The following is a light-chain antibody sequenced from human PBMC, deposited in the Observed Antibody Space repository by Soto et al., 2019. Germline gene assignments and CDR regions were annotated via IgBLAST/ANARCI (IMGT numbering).Light chain of an antibody. Sequence: QSALTQPASVSGSPGQSITISCTGTSSDVGGYNYVSWYQQHPGKAPKLMIYEVSNRPSGVSNRFSGSKSGNTASLTISGLQAEDEADYYCSSYTSSNTPVVFGGGTKVTVL. V-gene: IGLV2-14*01. J-gene: IGLJ2*01. CDR1: SSDVGGYNY. CDR3: SSYTSSNTPVV. CDR2: EVS.